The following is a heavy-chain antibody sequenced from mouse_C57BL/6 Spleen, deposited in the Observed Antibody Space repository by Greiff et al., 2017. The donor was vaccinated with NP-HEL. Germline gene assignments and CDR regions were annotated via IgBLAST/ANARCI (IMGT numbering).Heavy chain of an antibody. CDR3: ARPIYYYGSSPYYYAMDY. CDR1: GYAFSSYW. V-gene: IGHV1-80*01. D-gene: IGHD1-1*01. CDR2: IYPGDGDT. Sequence: QVQLQQSGAELVKPGASVKISCKASGYAFSSYWMNWVKQRPGKGLEWIGQIYPGDGDTNYNGKFKGKATLTADKSSSTAYMQLSSLTSEDSAVYFCARPIYYYGSSPYYYAMDYWGQGTSVTVSS. J-gene: IGHJ4*01.